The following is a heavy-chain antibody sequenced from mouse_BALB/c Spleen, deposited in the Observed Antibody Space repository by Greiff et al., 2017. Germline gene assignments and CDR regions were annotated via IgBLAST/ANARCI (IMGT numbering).Heavy chain of an antibody. J-gene: IGHJ2*01. CDR2: INPSNGGT. V-gene: IGHV1S81*02. CDR3: TRGGYSGDFDY. D-gene: IGHD2-3*01. CDR1: GYTFTSYY. Sequence: QVQLKESGAELVTPGASVKLSCKASGYTFTSYYMYWVKQRPGQGLEWIGEINPSNGGTNFNEKFKSKATLTVDKSSSTAYMQLSSLTSEDSAVYYCTRGGYSGDFDYWGQGTTLTVSS.